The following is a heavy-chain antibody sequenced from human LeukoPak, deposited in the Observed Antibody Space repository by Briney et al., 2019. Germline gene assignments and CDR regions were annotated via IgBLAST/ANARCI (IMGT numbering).Heavy chain of an antibody. Sequence: ASVKVSCKASGCSFTSHGITWVRQAPGQGLEWMGWISGYNGNINYGQQFQDRVTMTTDTSTNTAYMELRSLRSDDTAVYYCTRARGYYESSGYYYPWGDFDYWGQGTLVTVSS. J-gene: IGHJ4*02. CDR2: ISGYNGNI. D-gene: IGHD3-22*01. CDR1: GCSFTSHG. CDR3: TRARGYYESSGYYYPWGDFDY. V-gene: IGHV1-18*01.